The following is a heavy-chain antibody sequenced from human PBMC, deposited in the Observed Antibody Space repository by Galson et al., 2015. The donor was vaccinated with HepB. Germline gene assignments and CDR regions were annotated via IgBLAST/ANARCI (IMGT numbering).Heavy chain of an antibody. D-gene: IGHD5-24*01. CDR2: IGGHGSDA. J-gene: IGHJ6*02. CDR3: VRDNYGMDV. CDR1: GFIFSNYA. Sequence: SLRLSCAASGFIFSNYAMHWVRQAPGKGLEYVSTIGGHGSDAYYADSVKGRFSISKDNSKNTLYLQMSSLRVEDTAIYYCVRDNYGMDVWGQGTMVTVSS. V-gene: IGHV3-64D*06.